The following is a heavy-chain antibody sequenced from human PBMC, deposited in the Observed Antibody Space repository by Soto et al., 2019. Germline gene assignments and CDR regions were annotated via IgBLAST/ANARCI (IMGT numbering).Heavy chain of an antibody. CDR1: GGSISSGGYY. CDR2: IYYSGST. J-gene: IGHJ5*02. CDR3: ARDEDCSGGSCYSGGGWFDP. D-gene: IGHD2-15*01. V-gene: IGHV4-31*03. Sequence: SETLSLTCTVSGGSISSGGYYWSWIRQHPGKGLEWIGYIYYSGSTYYNPSLKSRVTISVDTSKNQFSLKLSSVTAADTAVYYCARDEDCSGGSCYSGGGWFDPWGQGXLVTVYS.